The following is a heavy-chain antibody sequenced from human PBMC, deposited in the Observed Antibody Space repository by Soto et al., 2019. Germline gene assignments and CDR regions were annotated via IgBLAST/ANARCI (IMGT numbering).Heavy chain of an antibody. CDR3: ARRSGYDWEFDY. CDR1: GGSISSSSYY. D-gene: IGHD5-12*01. V-gene: IGHV4-39*01. CDR2: IYYSGST. J-gene: IGHJ4*02. Sequence: PSETLSLTCTVSGGSISSSSYYWGWIRQPPGKGLEWIGSIYYSGSTYYNPSLKSRVTISVDTSKNQFSLKLSSVTAADTAVYYCARRSGYDWEFDYWGQGTLVTVSS.